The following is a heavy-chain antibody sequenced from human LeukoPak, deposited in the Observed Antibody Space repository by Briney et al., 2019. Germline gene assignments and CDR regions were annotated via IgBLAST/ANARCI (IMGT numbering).Heavy chain of an antibody. V-gene: IGHV1-2*06. CDR1: GYTFTGYY. D-gene: IGHD1-1*01. CDR2: INPNSGGT. CDR3: ASWDWNPNYYFDY. J-gene: IGHJ4*02. Sequence: ASVKVSCKTSGYTFTGYYMHWVRQAPGQGLEWMGRINPNSGGTNYAQKFQGRVTMTRGTSITTAYMELSSLRSDDTAVYYCASWDWNPNYYFDYWGQGTLVTVSS.